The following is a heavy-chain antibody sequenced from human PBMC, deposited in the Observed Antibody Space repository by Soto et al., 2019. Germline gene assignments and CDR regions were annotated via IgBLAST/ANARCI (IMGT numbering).Heavy chain of an antibody. D-gene: IGHD3-10*01. Sequence: QVQLVESGGGVVQPGRSLRLSCAASGFTFSSYGMHWVRQAPGKGLEWVAVIWYDGSNKYYADSVKGRFTISRDNSKNTLYLQMNSTRGEETAVEYCARDQNYYGSGGNYYIDVCGKGTAVTVSS. CDR2: IWYDGSNK. CDR3: ARDQNYYGSGGNYYIDV. V-gene: IGHV3-33*01. CDR1: GFTFSSYG. J-gene: IGHJ6*03.